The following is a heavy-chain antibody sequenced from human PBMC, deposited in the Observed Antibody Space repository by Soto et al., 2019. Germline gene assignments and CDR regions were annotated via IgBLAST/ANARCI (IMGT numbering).Heavy chain of an antibody. Sequence: PSETLSLTCTVSGGSISSYYWSWIRQPPGKGLEWIGYIYYSGSTNYNPSLKSRVTISVDTSKNQFSLKLSSVTAADTAVYYCARGPGGALAGLVFEHWGQGRLATVSS. V-gene: IGHV4-59*01. CDR1: GGSISSYY. CDR2: IYYSGST. CDR3: ARGPGGALAGLVFEH. J-gene: IGHJ4*02. D-gene: IGHD6-19*01.